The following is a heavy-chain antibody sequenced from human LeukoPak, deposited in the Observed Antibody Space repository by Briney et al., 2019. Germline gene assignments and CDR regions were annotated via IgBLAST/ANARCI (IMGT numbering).Heavy chain of an antibody. J-gene: IGHJ4*02. CDR3: ARALWPYYFDC. CDR1: GFTFSSYG. Sequence: GGSLRLSCAASGFTFSSYGMHWVRQAPGKGLEWVAIIWYDGSNEYYADSVKGRFTISRDNSKNTLYLQMNSLRAEDTAVYYCARALWPYYFDCWGQGTLVTVSS. CDR2: IWYDGSNE. D-gene: IGHD2-21*01. V-gene: IGHV3-33*01.